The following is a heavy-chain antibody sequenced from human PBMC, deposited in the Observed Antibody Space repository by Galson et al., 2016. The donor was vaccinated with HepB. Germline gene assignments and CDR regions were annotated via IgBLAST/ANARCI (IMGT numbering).Heavy chain of an antibody. Sequence: SLRLSCAASGSTFSNAWVNWVRHIPGKGLEWVGRIKRKIDRASTDYTAPVKGRFTIANDDSKSTLYLQMNILKTDVAAVYYCTSDNGPGFFGMDVWGPGTTITVSS. J-gene: IGHJ6*02. CDR1: GSTFSNAW. CDR2: IKRKIDRAST. V-gene: IGHV3-15*07. D-gene: IGHD2-8*01. CDR3: TSDNGPGFFGMDV.